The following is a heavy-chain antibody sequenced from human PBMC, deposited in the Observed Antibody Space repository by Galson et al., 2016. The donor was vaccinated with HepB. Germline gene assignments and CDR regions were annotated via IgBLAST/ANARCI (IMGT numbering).Heavy chain of an antibody. CDR3: AKDGGTWGYYYGDWNLDL. CDR2: ITGSGVSS. D-gene: IGHD3-22*01. CDR1: GFTFRDST. V-gene: IGHV3-23*01. Sequence: SLRLSCAASGFTFRDSTMTWVRQAPGKGLEWVSTITGSGVSSYYADSVKGRFTISRDNSKNNVYLQMNSLRADDTAVYYCAKDGGTWGYYYGDWNLDLWGCGTLVTVSS. J-gene: IGHJ2*01.